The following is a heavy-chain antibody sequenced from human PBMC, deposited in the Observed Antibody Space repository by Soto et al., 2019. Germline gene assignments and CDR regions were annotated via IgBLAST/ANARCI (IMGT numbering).Heavy chain of an antibody. CDR1: GGSISSYY. V-gene: IGHV4-59*01. D-gene: IGHD2-21*01. CDR3: ARRASIRAPLGARGNWFDP. Sequence: SETLSLTCTVSGGSISSYYWSWIRQPPGKGLEWIGYIYYSGSTNYNPSLKSRVTISVDTSKNQFSLKLSSVTAADTAVYYCARRASIRAPLGARGNWFDPWGQGTLLTVSS. J-gene: IGHJ5*02. CDR2: IYYSGST.